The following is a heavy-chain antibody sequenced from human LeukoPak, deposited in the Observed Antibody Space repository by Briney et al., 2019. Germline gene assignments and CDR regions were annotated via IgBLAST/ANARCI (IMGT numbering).Heavy chain of an antibody. V-gene: IGHV4-59*03. CDR2: IYYSGST. CDR1: GGSIRGYF. D-gene: IGHD6-13*01. CDR3: AMAYSSSGYYFDY. J-gene: IGHJ4*02. Sequence: SETLSLTCTVSGGSIRGYFRTWIRQPPGKGLEWIGYIYYSGSTNYNPSLKSRVTIAVDTSKNQFSLRLNSVTAADTAVYYCAMAYSSSGYYFDYWGQGNLVTVS.